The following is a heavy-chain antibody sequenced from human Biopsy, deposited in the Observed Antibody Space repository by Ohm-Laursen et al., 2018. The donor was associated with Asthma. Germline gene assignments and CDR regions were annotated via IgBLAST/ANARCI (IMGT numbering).Heavy chain of an antibody. CDR2: VTYDGISQ. CDR3: ARDRHGVDSATGPGDY. D-gene: IGHD5-18*01. J-gene: IGHJ4*02. V-gene: IGHV3-30*03. CDR1: GFTFSNYG. Sequence: SLRLSCTASGFTFSNYGMHWVRQVAGKGLDWVAVVTYDGISQYYAESVKGRFTISRDNSRNTLNLQMNSVRPDDTAVYYCARDRHGVDSATGPGDYWGQGTLVSVSS.